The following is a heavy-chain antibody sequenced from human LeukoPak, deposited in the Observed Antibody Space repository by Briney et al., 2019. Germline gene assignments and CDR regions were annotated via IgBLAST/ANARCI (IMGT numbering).Heavy chain of an antibody. CDR1: GGSISSGSYY. Sequence: PSETLSLTCTVSGGSISSGSYYWSWIRQPAGKGLEWIGRIYTSGSTNYNPSLKSRVTMSVDTSKNQFSLKLTSVTAADTAVYYCARAGDYGDYVGWFDPWGQGTLVTVSS. CDR2: IYTSGST. D-gene: IGHD4-17*01. CDR3: ARAGDYGDYVGWFDP. J-gene: IGHJ5*02. V-gene: IGHV4-61*02.